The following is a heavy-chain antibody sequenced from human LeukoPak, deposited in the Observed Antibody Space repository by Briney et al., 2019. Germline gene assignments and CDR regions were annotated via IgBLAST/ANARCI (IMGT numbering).Heavy chain of an antibody. J-gene: IGHJ4*02. V-gene: IGHV3-48*04. CDR3: ARADYPDY. CDR2: IGTIGPKI. Sequence: GGSLRLSCAASGFTFSSYSMNWVRQAPGKGLEWVSYIGTIGPKIFYADSVKGRFTISRDNAKNSLHLQMSSLRVEDTGVYYCARADYPDYWGRGTLVTVSS. CDR1: GFTFSSYS.